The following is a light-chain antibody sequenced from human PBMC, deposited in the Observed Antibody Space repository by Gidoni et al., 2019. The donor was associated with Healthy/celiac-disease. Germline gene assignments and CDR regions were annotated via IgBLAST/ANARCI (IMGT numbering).Light chain of an antibody. V-gene: IGLV2-11*01. CDR2: DVT. J-gene: IGLJ3*02. CDR3: CSYAGTFTFWV. Sequence: QSALTQPRSVPGSPGQSVTISCTGTSTDVGCYYSVSWYQQHPGKAPQLMIYDVTKRPSGVPDRFSGSKSGNTASLTISGLQAADEADYYCCSYAGTFTFWVFGGGTKLTVL. CDR1: STDVGCYYS.